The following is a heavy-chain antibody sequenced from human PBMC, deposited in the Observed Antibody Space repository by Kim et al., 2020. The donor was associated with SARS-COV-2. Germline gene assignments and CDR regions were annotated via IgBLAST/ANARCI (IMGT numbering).Heavy chain of an antibody. V-gene: IGHV3-7*03. D-gene: IGHD6-19*01. CDR1: GFTFSSYW. Sequence: GGSLRLSCAASGFTFSSYWMSWVRQAPGKGLEWVANIKQDGSEKYYVDSVKGRFTISRDNAKNSLYLQMNSLRAEDTAVYYCARDVGMAGGFRYYYGMDVWGQGTTVTVSS. J-gene: IGHJ6*02. CDR2: IKQDGSEK. CDR3: ARDVGMAGGFRYYYGMDV.